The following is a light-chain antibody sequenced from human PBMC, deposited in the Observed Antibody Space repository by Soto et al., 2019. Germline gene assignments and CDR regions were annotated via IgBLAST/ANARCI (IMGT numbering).Light chain of an antibody. J-gene: IGKJ2*01. CDR3: QQRYKTSLSS. CDR2: GAS. CDR1: QSISSY. V-gene: IGKV1-39*01. Sequence: DIQMTQSPSTLSASVGARVTITCRASQSISSYLNWYQQKPGKAPKLLIYGASSLQSGVPSRFSGSGSGTDFTLTITSLQPEDSATYHCQQRYKTSLSSFGQGTKVDIK.